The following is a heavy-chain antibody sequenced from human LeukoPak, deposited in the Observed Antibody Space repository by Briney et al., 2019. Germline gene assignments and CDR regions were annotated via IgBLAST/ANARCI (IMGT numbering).Heavy chain of an antibody. CDR3: ARKEWVPYYFDS. CDR2: INPSGGST. Sequence: ASVKVSCKASGYTFTSYYMHWVRQAPGQGLEWMGVINPSGGSTSYAQKFQGRVTMTRDTSTRTVYMELSSLRSEDTAVYYCARKEWVPYYFDSWGQGALVTVSS. D-gene: IGHD3-3*01. J-gene: IGHJ4*02. V-gene: IGHV1-46*01. CDR1: GYTFTSYY.